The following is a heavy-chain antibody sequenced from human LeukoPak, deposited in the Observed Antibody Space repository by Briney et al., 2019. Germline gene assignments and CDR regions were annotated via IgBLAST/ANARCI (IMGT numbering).Heavy chain of an antibody. CDR1: GDSISSSGYY. CDR2: FYYSGST. J-gene: IGHJ5*02. Sequence: SETLSLTCTVSGDSISSSGYYWGWIRQPPGKGLEWIGSFYYSGSTYYNRSLKSRVTFSVDTSKNQFSLKLSSVTAADTAVYYCAREVYCSGGSCHINWFDPWGQGTLVTVSS. D-gene: IGHD2-15*01. V-gene: IGHV4-39*07. CDR3: AREVYCSGGSCHINWFDP.